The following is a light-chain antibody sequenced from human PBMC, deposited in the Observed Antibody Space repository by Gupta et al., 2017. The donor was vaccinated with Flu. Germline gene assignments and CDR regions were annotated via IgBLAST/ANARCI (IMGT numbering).Light chain of an antibody. J-gene: IGLJ3*02. V-gene: IGLV2-23*01. Sequence: SALTQPASVSGSPGQSITISCSGTSSDVGSYNLVSWYQQHPGKAPKLMIYEGSKRPSGVSNRFSGSKSGNTASLTISGLQAEDEADYYCCSYAGSSLRVFGGGTKLTVL. CDR3: CSYAGSSLRV. CDR1: SSDVGSYNL. CDR2: EGS.